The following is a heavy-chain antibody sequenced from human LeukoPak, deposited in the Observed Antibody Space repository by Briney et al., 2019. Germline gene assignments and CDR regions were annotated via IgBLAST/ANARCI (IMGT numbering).Heavy chain of an antibody. Sequence: ASVKVSCKAAGYTFTSYDINWVRQATGQGLEWMGWRNPDSGNTGYAEKFQGRVTMTRNTSISTAYMELSSRRCEDTAVYYCARTDPSRYCSSTSCYDIAYWGQGTLVTVSS. CDR3: ARTDPSRYCSSTSCYDIAY. J-gene: IGHJ4*02. CDR2: RNPDSGNT. CDR1: GYTFTSYD. V-gene: IGHV1-8*01. D-gene: IGHD2-2*01.